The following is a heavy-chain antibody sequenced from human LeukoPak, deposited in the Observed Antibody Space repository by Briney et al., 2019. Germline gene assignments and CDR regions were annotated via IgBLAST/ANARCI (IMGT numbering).Heavy chain of an antibody. Sequence: GGSLRLSCAASGFTFSSYWMSWVRQAPGKGLEWVANIKQDGSEKYYVDSVKGRFTISRDNAKNSLYLQMNSLRTEDIALYYCAKDGGSGSYLDYWGQGTLVTVSS. CDR2: IKQDGSEK. V-gene: IGHV3-7*04. J-gene: IGHJ4*02. D-gene: IGHD1-26*01. CDR3: AKDGGSGSYLDY. CDR1: GFTFSSYW.